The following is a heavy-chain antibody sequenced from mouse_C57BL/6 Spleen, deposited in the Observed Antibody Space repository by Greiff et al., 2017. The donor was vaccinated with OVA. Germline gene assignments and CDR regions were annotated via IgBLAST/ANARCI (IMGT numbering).Heavy chain of an antibody. J-gene: IGHJ2*01. CDR2: IDPSDSYT. Sequence: QVQLQQPGAELVKPGASVKLSCKASGYTFTSYWMQWVKQRPGQGLEWIGEIDPSDSYTNYNQKFKGKATLTVDTSSSTAYMQLSSLTSEDSAVYYCARSDDYDGYFDYWGQGTTLTVSS. V-gene: IGHV1-50*01. CDR1: GYTFTSYW. D-gene: IGHD2-4*01. CDR3: ARSDDYDGYFDY.